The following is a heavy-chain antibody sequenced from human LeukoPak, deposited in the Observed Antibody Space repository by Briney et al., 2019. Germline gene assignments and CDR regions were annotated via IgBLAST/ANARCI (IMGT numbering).Heavy chain of an antibody. J-gene: IGHJ5*02. CDR1: GFSFSSFA. CDR2: ITGGHYAT. CDR3: TKDPNGDYIGAFDP. V-gene: IGHV3-23*01. D-gene: IGHD4-17*01. Sequence: PGGSLRLSCAASGFSFSSFAMTWVRQAPGKGLEWVSSITGGHYATYNTDSVKGRFTISRDNAKNTLYLQMNSLRADDTAIYYCTKDPNGDYIGAFDPWGQGTLVTVPS.